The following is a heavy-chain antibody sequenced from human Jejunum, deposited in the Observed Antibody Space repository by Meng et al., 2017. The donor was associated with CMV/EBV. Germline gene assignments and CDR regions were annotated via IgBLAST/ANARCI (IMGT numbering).Heavy chain of an antibody. Sequence: FTFTTYWMAWVRQAPGKGLEWVANINQDGHEKYYLDSVQGRFTVSRDNPKNSLYLDMNSLEAEDTAIYYCARISKYSYGVYGMDVWGQGTTVTVSS. CDR3: ARISKYSYGVYGMDV. D-gene: IGHD5-18*01. V-gene: IGHV3-7*01. CDR1: FTFTTYW. J-gene: IGHJ6*02. CDR2: INQDGHEK.